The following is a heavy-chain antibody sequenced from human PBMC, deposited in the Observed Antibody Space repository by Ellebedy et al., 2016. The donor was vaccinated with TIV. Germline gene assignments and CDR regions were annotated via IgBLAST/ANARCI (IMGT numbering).Heavy chain of an antibody. CDR3: ARDRLDSLDY. V-gene: IGHV1-69*13. Sequence: AASVKVSCKASTNTFTSHYIIWVRQAPGQGLELIGVIIPLLGSVNSAQKFQGRVTLTADESTSTAYMELRSLTSEDTAVYFCARDRLDSLDYWGQGTLVIVSS. D-gene: IGHD3/OR15-3a*01. CDR1: TNTFTSHY. CDR2: IIPLLGSV. J-gene: IGHJ4*02.